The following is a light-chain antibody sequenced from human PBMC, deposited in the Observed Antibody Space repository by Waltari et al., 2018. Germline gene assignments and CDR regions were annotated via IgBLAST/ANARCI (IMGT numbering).Light chain of an antibody. CDR1: ALPKHA. Sequence: SYELTQPPSVSVSPGQTARITCSGDALPKHAVFWYQKKPGQAPVLLIFKDTERPSGIPERFSGSTSGTTVTLTISGAQAEDEADYYCQSTDDSVLYVVFGGGTKLTVL. CDR3: QSTDDSVLYVV. J-gene: IGLJ2*01. CDR2: KDT. V-gene: IGLV3-25*03.